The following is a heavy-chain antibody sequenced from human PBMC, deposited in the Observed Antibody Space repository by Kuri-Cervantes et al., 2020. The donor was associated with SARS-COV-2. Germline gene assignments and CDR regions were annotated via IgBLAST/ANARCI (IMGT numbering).Heavy chain of an antibody. CDR1: GYTFTGYY. CDR3: ARAYCSSTSCYEDV. CDR2: INPNSGGT. D-gene: IGHD2-2*01. J-gene: IGHJ6*04. V-gene: IGHV1-2*02. Sequence: ASVKVSCQASGYTFTGYYMHWVRQAPGRGLEWVGWINPNSGGTNYAQKFQGRVTMTRDTSISTAYMELSRLRSDDTAVYYCARAYCSSTSCYEDVWGKGTTVTVSS.